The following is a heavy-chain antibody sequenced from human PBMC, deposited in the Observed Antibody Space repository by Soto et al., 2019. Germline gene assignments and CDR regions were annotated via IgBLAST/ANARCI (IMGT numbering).Heavy chain of an antibody. CDR3: ARDLGGYSSRTNCSPFDY. CDR2: ISSDGSNK. Sequence: GGSLRLSCAASGFTFSRYAMHWVRQAPGKGLEWVAVISSDGSNKYYADSVKGRFTISRDNSKNTLYLRMNSLRAEDTAVYFCARDLGGYSSRTNCSPFDYWGQGTLVTVSS. D-gene: IGHD2-2*01. V-gene: IGHV3-30-3*01. CDR1: GFTFSRYA. J-gene: IGHJ4*02.